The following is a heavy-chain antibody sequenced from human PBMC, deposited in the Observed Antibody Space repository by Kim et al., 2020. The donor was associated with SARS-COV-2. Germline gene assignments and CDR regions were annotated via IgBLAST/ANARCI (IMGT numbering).Heavy chain of an antibody. CDR2: IDPSDSYT. D-gene: IGHD3-22*01. J-gene: IGHJ6*02. V-gene: IGHV5-10-1*01. Sequence: GESLKISCKGSGYSFTSYWISWVRQMPGKGLEWMGRIDPSDSYTNYSPSFQGHVTISADKSISTAYLQWSSLKASDTAMYYCARYPYYYDSSGDPRVTYYYYGMDVWGQGTTVTVSS. CDR1: GYSFTSYW. CDR3: ARYPYYYDSSGDPRVTYYYYGMDV.